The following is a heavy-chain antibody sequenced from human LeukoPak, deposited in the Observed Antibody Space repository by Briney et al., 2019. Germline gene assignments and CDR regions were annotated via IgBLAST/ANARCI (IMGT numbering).Heavy chain of an antibody. CDR2: IYPGDSDT. V-gene: IGHV5-51*01. CDR3: ARLRNTHTGFDY. Sequence: GESLKISCKGPGYSFTTYWIGWVRQMPGKGREWMGIIYPGDSDTRYSPSFQGQVTISADKSITPAYLQWSSLKASDTAMYYCARLRNTHTGFDYWGQGTLVTVSS. J-gene: IGHJ4*02. D-gene: IGHD1/OR15-1a*01. CDR1: GYSFTTYW.